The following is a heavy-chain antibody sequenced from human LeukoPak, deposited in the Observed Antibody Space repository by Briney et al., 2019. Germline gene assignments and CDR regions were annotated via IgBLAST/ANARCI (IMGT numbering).Heavy chain of an antibody. CDR3: ARVDPGGAWFDP. J-gene: IGHJ5*02. Sequence: SETLSLTCTVSGGSVSSGSYYWSWIRQPPGKGLEWIGYIYYSGSTNYNPSLKSRVTISVDTSKNQFSLKVSSVTPADTAVYYCARVDPGGAWFDPWGQGTLVTVSS. CDR1: GGSVSSGSYY. V-gene: IGHV4-61*01. CDR2: IYYSGST. D-gene: IGHD5-18*01.